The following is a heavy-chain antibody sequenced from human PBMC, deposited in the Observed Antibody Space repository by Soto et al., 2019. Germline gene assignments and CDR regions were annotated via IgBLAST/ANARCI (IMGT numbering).Heavy chain of an antibody. CDR2: IIPILGIA. Sequence: QVQLVQSGAEVKKPGSSVKVSCKASGGTFSSYTISWVRQAPGQGLEWMGRIIPILGIANYAQKFQGRVTINADKSTSTAYMELSSLRSEDTAVYYCAEPWLVSSGFDYWGQGTLVTVSS. CDR3: AEPWLVSSGFDY. CDR1: GGTFSSYT. D-gene: IGHD6-19*01. V-gene: IGHV1-69*02. J-gene: IGHJ4*02.